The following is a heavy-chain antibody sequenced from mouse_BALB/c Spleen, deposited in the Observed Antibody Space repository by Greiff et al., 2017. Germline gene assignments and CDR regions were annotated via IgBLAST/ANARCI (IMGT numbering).Heavy chain of an antibody. V-gene: IGHV5-9-4*01. D-gene: IGHD2-1*01. CDR2: ISSGGSYT. CDR1: GFTFSSYA. CDR3: AREGVCNSHAMDY. J-gene: IGHJ4*01. Sequence: EVKLVESGGGLVKPGGSLKLSCAASGFTFSSYAMSWVRQSPEKRLEWVAEISSGGSYTYYPDTVTGRFTISRDNAKNTLYLEMTILRSEDTAMYNGAREGVCNSHAMDYWGQGTTVTVSS.